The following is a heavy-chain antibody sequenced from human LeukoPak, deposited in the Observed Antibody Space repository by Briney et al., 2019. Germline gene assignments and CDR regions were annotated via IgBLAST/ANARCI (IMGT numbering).Heavy chain of an antibody. CDR1: GYTFTGYY. D-gene: IGHD6-6*01. Sequence: ASVKVSCKASGYTFTGYYMHWVRQAPGQGLEWMGWINPNSGGTKYAQKFQGRVTMTRDTSISTAYMELSRLRSDDTAVYYCARVRLAARRGYFDYWGQGTLVTVSS. V-gene: IGHV1-2*02. CDR2: INPNSGGT. CDR3: ARVRLAARRGYFDY. J-gene: IGHJ4*02.